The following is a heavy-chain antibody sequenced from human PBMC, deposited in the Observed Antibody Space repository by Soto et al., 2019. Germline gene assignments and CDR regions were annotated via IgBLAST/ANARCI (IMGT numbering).Heavy chain of an antibody. V-gene: IGHV1-2*02. Sequence: ASVKVSCKASGYTFTGYYMRWVRQAPGQGLEWMGWINPNIGSTNYAQKFQGRVTMTRDTSISTAYMELSRLRSDDTAVYYCARDLGNYYDSSGYHFVYWGQGTLVTVFS. CDR2: INPNIGST. J-gene: IGHJ4*02. CDR3: ARDLGNYYDSSGYHFVY. CDR1: GYTFTGYY. D-gene: IGHD3-22*01.